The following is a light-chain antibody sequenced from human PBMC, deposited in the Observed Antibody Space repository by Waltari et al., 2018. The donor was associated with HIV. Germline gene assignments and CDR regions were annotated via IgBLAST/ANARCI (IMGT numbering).Light chain of an antibody. V-gene: IGLV1-47*01. Sequence: QSVLTQPPSASGTPGQRVTISCSGSSSNIGRTYVYWYQQLPGTAPKLLIYRNNARPSGVPDRCSGSKSGTSASLAISGLRSEDEADYYCAAWDDSLSGVVIGGGTKLTVL. CDR1: SSNIGRTY. CDR3: AAWDDSLSGVV. J-gene: IGLJ2*01. CDR2: RNN.